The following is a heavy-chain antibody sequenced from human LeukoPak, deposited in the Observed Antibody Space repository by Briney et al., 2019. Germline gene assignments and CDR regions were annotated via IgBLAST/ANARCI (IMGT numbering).Heavy chain of an antibody. CDR2: ISSSGSTI. CDR1: GFTFSSYE. J-gene: IGHJ4*02. V-gene: IGHV3-48*03. CDR3: ARDPYYGDYVV. Sequence: PGGSLRLSCAASGFTFSSYEMNWVRRAPGKGLEWVSYISSSGSTIYYADSVKGRFTISRDNAKNSLYLQTNSLRAEDTAVYYCARDPYYGDYVVWGQGTLVTVSA. D-gene: IGHD4-17*01.